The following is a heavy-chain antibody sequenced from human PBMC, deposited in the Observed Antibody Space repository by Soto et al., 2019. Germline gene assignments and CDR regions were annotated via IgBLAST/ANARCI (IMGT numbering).Heavy chain of an antibody. CDR3: ARLVYDTRLNYMYFDF. CDR1: GVSISSGNW. V-gene: IGHV4-4*01. D-gene: IGHD2-8*01. CDR2: IFHDGTA. J-gene: IGHJ4*02. Sequence: LSLTCAVSGVSISSGNWCTWVRQTPQRGLEYIGEIFHDGTANYYPSFERRVAISVDTSKNQFSLKLTSVTAADTAIYFCARLVYDTRLNYMYFDFWGQGALVTVSS.